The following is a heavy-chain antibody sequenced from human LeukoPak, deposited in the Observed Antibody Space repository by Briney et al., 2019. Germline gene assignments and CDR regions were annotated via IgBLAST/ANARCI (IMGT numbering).Heavy chain of an antibody. V-gene: IGHV4-34*01. Sequence: SETLSLTCAVYGGSFSGYYWSWIRQPPGKGLEWIGEINHSGSTNYNPSLKSRVTISVDTSKNQFSLKLGSVTAADTAVYYCASLTNPTYYDFWSGYPTRETLDYWGQGTLVTVSS. CDR2: INHSGST. D-gene: IGHD3-3*01. CDR1: GGSFSGYY. CDR3: ASLTNPTYYDFWSGYPTRETLDY. J-gene: IGHJ4*02.